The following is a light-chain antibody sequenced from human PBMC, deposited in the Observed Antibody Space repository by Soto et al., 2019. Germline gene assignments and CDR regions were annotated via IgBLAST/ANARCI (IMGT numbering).Light chain of an antibody. CDR3: TSYSSSDIFYV. Sequence: QSALTQPASVSGSPGRSITISCTGTSSDIGGYYYVSWYQHHPGKAPKLLIYQVTNRPSRVSNRFSGSKSGNPASLTISGLQADDEADYYCTSYSSSDIFYVFGTGTKGTVL. V-gene: IGLV2-14*01. J-gene: IGLJ1*01. CDR1: SSDIGGYYY. CDR2: QVT.